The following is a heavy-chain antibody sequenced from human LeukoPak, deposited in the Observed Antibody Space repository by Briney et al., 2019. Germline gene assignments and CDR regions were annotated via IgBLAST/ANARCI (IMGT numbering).Heavy chain of an antibody. V-gene: IGHV4-34*01. CDR3: ARKGAVSSSWFDY. Sequence: PSETLSLTCAVYGGSFSGYYRSWIRQPPGKGLEWIGEINHSGSTNYNPSLKSRVTISVDTSKNQFSLKLSSVTAADTAVYYCARKGAVSSSWFDYWGQGTLVTVSS. D-gene: IGHD6-13*01. CDR1: GGSFSGYY. J-gene: IGHJ4*02. CDR2: INHSGST.